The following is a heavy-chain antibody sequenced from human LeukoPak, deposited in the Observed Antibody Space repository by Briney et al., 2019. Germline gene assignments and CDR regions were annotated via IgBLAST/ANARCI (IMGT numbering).Heavy chain of an antibody. V-gene: IGHV3-23*01. CDR1: GFIFSSYA. CDR3: AKTMVRGVIVY. CDR2: ISGSGGST. D-gene: IGHD3-10*01. J-gene: IGHJ4*02. Sequence: GGSLRLSCAASGFIFSSYAMSWVRQAPGKGLEWVSAISGSGGSTYYADSVKGRFTISRDNSKNTLYLQMNSLRAEDTAVYYCAKTMVRGVIVYRGQGTLVTVSS.